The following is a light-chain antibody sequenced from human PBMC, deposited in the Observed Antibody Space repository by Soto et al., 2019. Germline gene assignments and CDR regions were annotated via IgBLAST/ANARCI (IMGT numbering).Light chain of an antibody. CDR3: QTWATDGHVV. CDR1: SGHSSYS. CDR2: LNNDGSY. V-gene: IGLV4-69*01. J-gene: IGLJ2*01. Sequence: QPVLTQPPSASASLGASVKFTCTLSSGHSSYSVAWHQRQPEKGPRYLMKLNNDGSYSKGDGVPDRFSGSSSGAERYLTISGRQPDDEAEYYCQTWATDGHVVFGGGTKVTVL.